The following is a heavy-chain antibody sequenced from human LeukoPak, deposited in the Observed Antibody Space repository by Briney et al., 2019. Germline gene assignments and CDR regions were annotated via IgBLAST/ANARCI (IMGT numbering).Heavy chain of an antibody. D-gene: IGHD1-26*01. CDR3: AKGGGIGPSLYYYGMDV. CDR2: TYYRSKWYN. CDR1: GDSVSSNSAA. J-gene: IGHJ6*04. V-gene: IGHV6-1*01. Sequence: SQTLSLTCAISGDSVSSNSAAWNWIRQSPSRGLEWLGRTYYRSKWYNDYAVSVKSRITINPDTSKNQFSLQLNSVTPEDTAVYYCAKGGGIGPSLYYYGMDVWGKGTTVTVSS.